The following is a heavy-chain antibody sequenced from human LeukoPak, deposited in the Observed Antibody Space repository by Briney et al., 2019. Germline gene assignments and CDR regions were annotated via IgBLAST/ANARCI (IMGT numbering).Heavy chain of an antibody. CDR2: IYGGGKT. J-gene: IGHJ6*02. Sequence: GGSLRLSCAASGFTVSSNYMNWVRQAPGKGLGWVSVIYGGGKTYYADSVKGRFTLSRDNSKNMLYLQMNGLRVEDTAVCYCARDQATMIRNGFDVWGQGTTVTVSS. V-gene: IGHV3-53*01. D-gene: IGHD3-10*01. CDR3: ARDQATMIRNGFDV. CDR1: GFTVSSNY.